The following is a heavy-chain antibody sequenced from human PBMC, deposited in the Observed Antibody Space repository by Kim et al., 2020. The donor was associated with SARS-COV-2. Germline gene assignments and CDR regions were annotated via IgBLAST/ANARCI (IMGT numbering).Heavy chain of an antibody. J-gene: IGHJ4*02. V-gene: IGHV1-18*01. D-gene: IGHD6-13*01. CDR2: SAYNGNT. CDR3: ARVYYSSSCDY. Sequence: SAYNGNTNYAQKLQGRVTMTTDTSTSTAYMELRSLRSDDTAVYYCARVYYSSSCDYWGQGTLVTVSS.